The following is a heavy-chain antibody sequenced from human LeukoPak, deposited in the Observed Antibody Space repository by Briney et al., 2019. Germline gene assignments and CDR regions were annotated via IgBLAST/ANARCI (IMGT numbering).Heavy chain of an antibody. J-gene: IGHJ4*02. CDR2: MKKDGSET. CDR3: GRHRSGSGTYFIDY. V-gene: IGHV3-7*01. CDR1: GFTFSSYS. D-gene: IGHD3-10*01. Sequence: PGGSLRLSCVVSGFTFSSYSMIWVRQAPGKGLLWVANMKKDGSETKYVDSVKGRFTISRDNAKNSLYLQMNSLRAEDTAVYYCGRHRSGSGTYFIDYWGQGTLVSVSS.